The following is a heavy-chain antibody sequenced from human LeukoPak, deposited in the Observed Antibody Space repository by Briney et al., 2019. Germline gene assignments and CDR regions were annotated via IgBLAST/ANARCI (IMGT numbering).Heavy chain of an antibody. V-gene: IGHV1-2*02. Sequence: ASVTVSCKASGYTFTGYYMHWVRQAPGQGLEWMGWINPNSGGTNYAQKFQGRVTMTRDTSISTAYMELSRLRSDDTAVYYCARDTIQLWVQGNSFDYWGQGTLVTVSS. J-gene: IGHJ4*02. CDR3: ARDTIQLWVQGNSFDY. CDR1: GYTFTGYY. CDR2: INPNSGGT. D-gene: IGHD5-18*01.